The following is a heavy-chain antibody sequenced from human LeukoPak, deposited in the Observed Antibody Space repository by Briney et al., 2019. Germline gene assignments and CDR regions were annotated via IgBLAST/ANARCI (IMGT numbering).Heavy chain of an antibody. CDR2: ISYDGSNK. V-gene: IGHV3-30*18. D-gene: IGHD3-9*01. CDR3: AKFLTPVGRGVYDIFPADFDY. Sequence: GSLXLSCEASGFTFSSYGMNWVRQAPGKGLEWVAVISYDGSNKYYAESVKGRFTISRDNSKNTLYLQMNSLRAEDTAVYYCAKFLTPVGRGVYDIFPADFDYWGQGTLVTVSS. CDR1: GFTFSSYG. J-gene: IGHJ4*02.